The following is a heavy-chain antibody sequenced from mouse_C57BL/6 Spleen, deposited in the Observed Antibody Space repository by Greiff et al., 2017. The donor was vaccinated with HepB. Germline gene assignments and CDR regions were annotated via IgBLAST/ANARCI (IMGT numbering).Heavy chain of an antibody. CDR3: ARDDFYYDYDSAMDY. D-gene: IGHD2-4*01. CDR2: IGPGSGST. V-gene: IGHV1-77*01. J-gene: IGHJ4*01. CDR1: GYTFTDYY. Sequence: VQLQQSGAELVKPGASVKISCKASGYTFTDYYINWVKQRPGQGLEWIGKIGPGSGSTYYNEKFKGKATLTADKSSSTAYMQLSSLTSEYSAVYFCARDDFYYDYDSAMDYWGQGTSVTVSS.